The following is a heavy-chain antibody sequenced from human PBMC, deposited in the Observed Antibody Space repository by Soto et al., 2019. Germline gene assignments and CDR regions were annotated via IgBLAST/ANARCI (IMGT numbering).Heavy chain of an antibody. J-gene: IGHJ1*01. CDR2: ISGSGGST. CDR1: GFTFSSYA. D-gene: IGHD2-15*01. V-gene: IGHV3-23*01. CDR3: AKEGPAVVVVAATLEYFQH. Sequence: HPGGSLRLSCAASGFTFSSYAMSWVRQAPGKGLEWVSAISGSGGSTYYADSVKGRFTISRDNSKNTLYLQMNSLRAEDTAVYYCAKEGPAVVVVAATLEYFQHWGQGTLVTVSS.